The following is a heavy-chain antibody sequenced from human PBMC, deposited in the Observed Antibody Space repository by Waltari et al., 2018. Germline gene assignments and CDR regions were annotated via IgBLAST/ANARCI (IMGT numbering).Heavy chain of an antibody. CDR1: GFTFSSYS. D-gene: IGHD6-6*01. CDR3: ARDQGSSPNYFDY. CDR2: ISSSSSYI. Sequence: EVQLVESGGGLVKPGGSLRLSCAASGFTFSSYSMNWVRQAPGKGLEWVSSISSSSSYIYYADSVKGRFTISRDNAKNSLYLQMNSLRAEDTAVYYCARDQGSSPNYFDYWGQGTLVTVSS. J-gene: IGHJ4*02. V-gene: IGHV3-21*03.